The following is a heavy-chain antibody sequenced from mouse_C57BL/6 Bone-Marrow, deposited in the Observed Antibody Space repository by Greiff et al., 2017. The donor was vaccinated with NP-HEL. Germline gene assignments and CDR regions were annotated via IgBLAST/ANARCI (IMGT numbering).Heavy chain of an antibody. Sequence: DVMLVESGGGLVQPGGSLKLSCAASGFTFSDYGMAWVRQAPRKGPEWVAFISNLAYSIYYADTVTGRFTISRENAKNTLYLEMSSLRSEDTAMYYCARLDGSTWFAYWGQGTLVTVSA. J-gene: IGHJ3*01. CDR2: ISNLAYSI. D-gene: IGHD1-1*01. CDR1: GFTFSDYG. V-gene: IGHV5-15*01. CDR3: ARLDGSTWFAY.